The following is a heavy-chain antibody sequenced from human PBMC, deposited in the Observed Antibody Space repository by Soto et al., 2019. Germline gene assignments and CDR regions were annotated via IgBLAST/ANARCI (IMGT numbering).Heavy chain of an antibody. Sequence: GASVKVSCKASGGTFSSYAISWVRQAPGQGLEWMGGIIPIFGTANYAQKFQGRVTITADESTSTAYMELSSLRSEDTAVYYCARGIRVYYYDSSGSPNYGMDVWGQGTTVTVSS. CDR3: ARGIRVYYYDSSGSPNYGMDV. D-gene: IGHD3-22*01. J-gene: IGHJ6*02. CDR2: IIPIFGTA. V-gene: IGHV1-69*13. CDR1: GGTFSSYA.